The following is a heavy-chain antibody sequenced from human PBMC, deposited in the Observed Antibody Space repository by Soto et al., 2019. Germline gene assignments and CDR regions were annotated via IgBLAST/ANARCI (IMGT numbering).Heavy chain of an antibody. V-gene: IGHV2-5*02. CDR3: AHSLSNFRFFDY. Sequence: GPPLVNPTQTLTLTRTFSGFSLTARAVGVGWIRQPPGKALDWLALIYSDADKRYSPSLKNRVTITKDTSKNQVVLTMTNIDPVDTGTYYCAHSLSNFRFFDYWGQGTLVTVSS. J-gene: IGHJ4*02. CDR1: GFSLTARAVG. CDR2: IYSDADK. D-gene: IGHD4-4*01.